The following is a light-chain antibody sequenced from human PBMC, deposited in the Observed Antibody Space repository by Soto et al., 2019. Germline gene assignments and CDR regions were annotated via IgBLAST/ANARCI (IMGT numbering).Light chain of an antibody. CDR1: QDIITW. CDR3: QQTDSFPIT. Sequence: IRMTHSPSSVTASVGDRVTITCRASQDIITWLAWYQQKPGKAPNLLIYTASNLQSGVPSRFSGSGSGTHFTLTISSLQPEDFGTYYCQQTDSFPITFGQGTRLEIK. V-gene: IGKV1-12*01. J-gene: IGKJ5*01. CDR2: TAS.